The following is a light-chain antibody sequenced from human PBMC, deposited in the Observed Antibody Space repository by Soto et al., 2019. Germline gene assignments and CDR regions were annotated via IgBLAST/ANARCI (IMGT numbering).Light chain of an antibody. V-gene: IGKV3-11*01. CDR1: QSVSSY. CDR2: DAS. J-gene: IGKJ4*01. CDR3: QQRSNWPPLT. Sequence: EIVLTQSPATLSLSPGERATLSCRASQSVSSYLAWYQQKPGQAPRLLIYDASNRATGIPARFSGSGSWTAFTLPISSLEHEDFAVYYYQQRSNWPPLTFGGGTKVEIK.